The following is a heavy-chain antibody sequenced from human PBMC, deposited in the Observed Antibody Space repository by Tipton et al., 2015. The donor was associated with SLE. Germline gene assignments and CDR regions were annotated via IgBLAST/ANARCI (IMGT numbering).Heavy chain of an antibody. Sequence: TLSLTYTVSGGSISSGGYYWNWIRQHPGKGLEWIGYIYYSGSTYYNPSLKSRVTISVDTSKNQFSLKLSSVTAADTAVYYCATRGGSIFSSGWFDYWGQGTLVTVSS. J-gene: IGHJ4*02. V-gene: IGHV4-31*03. D-gene: IGHD6-19*01. CDR1: GGSISSGGYY. CDR3: ATRGGSIFSSGWFDY. CDR2: IYYSGST.